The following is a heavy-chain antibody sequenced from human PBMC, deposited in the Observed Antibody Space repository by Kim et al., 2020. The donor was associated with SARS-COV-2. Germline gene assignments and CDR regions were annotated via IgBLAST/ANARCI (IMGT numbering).Heavy chain of an antibody. CDR1: GFTFSSYW. CDR3: AREGLILAVADSGAFDI. D-gene: IGHD6-19*01. Sequence: GGSLRLSCAASGFTFSSYWMSWVRQAPGKGLEWVANIKQDGSEKYYVDSVKGRFTISRDNAKNSLYLQMNSLRAEDTAVYYCAREGLILAVADSGAFDIWGQGTMVTVSS. J-gene: IGHJ3*02. V-gene: IGHV3-7*03. CDR2: IKQDGSEK.